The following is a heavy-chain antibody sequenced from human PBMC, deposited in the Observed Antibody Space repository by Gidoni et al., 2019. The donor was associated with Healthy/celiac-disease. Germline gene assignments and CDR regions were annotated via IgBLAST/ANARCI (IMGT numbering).Heavy chain of an antibody. CDR2: IIPIFGTA. D-gene: IGHD3-22*01. CDR1: GGTFSSYA. J-gene: IGHJ4*02. V-gene: IGHV1-69*06. Sequence: GGTFSSYAISWVRQAPGQGLEWMGGIIPIFGTANYAQKFQGRVTITADKSTSTAYMELSSLRSEDTAVYYCARAGGYYYDSSGYYYRLWGQGTLVTVSS. CDR3: ARAGGYYYDSSGYYYRL.